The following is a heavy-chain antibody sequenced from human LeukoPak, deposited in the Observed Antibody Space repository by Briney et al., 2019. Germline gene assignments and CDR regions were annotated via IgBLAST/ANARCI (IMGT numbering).Heavy chain of an antibody. CDR2: ISSSGSTI. J-gene: IGHJ4*02. Sequence: GGSLRLSCAASGFTFSSYEMNWVRQAPGKGLEWVSYISSSGSTIYYADSVKGRFTISRDNAKDSLYLQMNSLRAEDTAVYYCARDNGIHIVVVTAPGPFDYWGQGTLVTVSS. D-gene: IGHD2-21*02. CDR1: GFTFSSYE. V-gene: IGHV3-48*03. CDR3: ARDNGIHIVVVTAPGPFDY.